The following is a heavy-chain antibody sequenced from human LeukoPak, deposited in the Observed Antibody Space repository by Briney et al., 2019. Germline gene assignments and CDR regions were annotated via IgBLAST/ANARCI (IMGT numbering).Heavy chain of an antibody. V-gene: IGHV4-39*01. CDR3: ARRPYYDFWSGYSDYFEY. CDR2: IYYSGST. CDR1: GGSISSSSYY. J-gene: IGHJ4*02. Sequence: SETLSLTCTVSGGSISSSSYYWGWIRQPPGKGLEWNGCIYYSGSTYYSPTHKSRVTISVDTSKNQFSLKLSSVTAAETAVYYCARRPYYDFWSGYSDYFEYWGQGTLVTVSS. D-gene: IGHD3-3*01.